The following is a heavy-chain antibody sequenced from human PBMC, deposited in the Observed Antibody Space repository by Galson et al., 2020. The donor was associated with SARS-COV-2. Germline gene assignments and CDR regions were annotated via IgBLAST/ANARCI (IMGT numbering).Heavy chain of an antibody. CDR2: ISTSSSYT. CDR3: ARHEGIRGYNYGRLYYGMDV. CDR1: GFPFSTYS. J-gene: IGHJ6*02. Sequence: NSGGSLRLSCAASGFPFSTYSMNWVRLAPGKGLEWVSSISTSSSYTYYVDSVKGRFSISRDNPRNSLYLQMNSLRAEDTAVYYCARHEGIRGYNYGRLYYGMDVWGQGTTVTISS. V-gene: IGHV3-21*01. D-gene: IGHD5-18*01.